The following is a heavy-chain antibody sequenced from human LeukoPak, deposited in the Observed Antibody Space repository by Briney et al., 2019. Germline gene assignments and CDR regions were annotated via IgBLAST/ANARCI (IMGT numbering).Heavy chain of an antibody. Sequence: GGSLRLSCAASGFTFSSYSMNWVRQAPGKGLEWVSSISSSSYIYYADSVKGRFTISRDNAKNSLYLQMNSLRAEDTAVYYCTSGYSSGWLHRDWGQGTLVTVSS. V-gene: IGHV3-21*01. CDR2: ISSSSYI. CDR3: TSGYSSGWLHRD. D-gene: IGHD6-19*01. J-gene: IGHJ4*02. CDR1: GFTFSSYS.